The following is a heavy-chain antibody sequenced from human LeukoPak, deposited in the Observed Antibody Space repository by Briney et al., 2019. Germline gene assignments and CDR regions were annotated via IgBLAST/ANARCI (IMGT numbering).Heavy chain of an antibody. J-gene: IGHJ6*02. Sequence: PSETLSLTCSVSGGSITSLYWSWVRQPPGKGLEYVGYVHHTGVTNYNPSLRGRVTLSMDASKNQFYLKLNSVTAADTAVYYCVRSATIAVFRYGMDVWGQGTTVTVSS. V-gene: IGHV4-59*11. CDR2: VHHTGVT. CDR3: VRSATIAVFRYGMDV. CDR1: GGSITSLY. D-gene: IGHD6-19*01.